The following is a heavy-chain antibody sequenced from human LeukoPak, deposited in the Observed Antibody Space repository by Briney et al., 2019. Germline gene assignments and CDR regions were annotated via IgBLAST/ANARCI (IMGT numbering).Heavy chain of an antibody. D-gene: IGHD4-17*01. J-gene: IGHJ4*02. V-gene: IGHV3-74*01. CDR1: GLTFSNFW. CDR3: ASSPNTVATTDY. Sequence: PGGSLRLSCAASGLTFSNFWMHWVRQPPEKGLVWVSRINPDGSDTIYADSVKGRFTISRDNAKNTLYLHMDSLRVEDTAVNYCASSPNTVATTDYWGQGTLVTVSS. CDR2: INPDGSDT.